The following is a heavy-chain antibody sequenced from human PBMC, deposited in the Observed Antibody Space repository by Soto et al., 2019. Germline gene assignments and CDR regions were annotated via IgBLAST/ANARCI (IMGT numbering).Heavy chain of an antibody. CDR3: ASSHLNYYYYYGMDV. V-gene: IGHV4-39*01. Sequence: SETLSLTCTVSGGSISSSSYYWGWIRQPPGKGLEWIGSIFYSGSTYYNPSLKSRVTISVDTSKNQFSLKLTSVTAADTAVYYCASSHLNYYYYYGMDVWGQGTTVTVSS. J-gene: IGHJ6*02. CDR1: GGSISSSSYY. D-gene: IGHD3-3*02. CDR2: IFYSGST.